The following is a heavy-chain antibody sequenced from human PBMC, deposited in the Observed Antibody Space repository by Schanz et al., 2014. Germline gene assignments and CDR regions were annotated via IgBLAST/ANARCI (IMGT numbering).Heavy chain of an antibody. CDR2: INPSGGGT. V-gene: IGHV1-46*01. J-gene: IGHJ4*02. Sequence: QVHLVQSGAEVKKPGSSVKVSCKASGGTFSSDTFSWVRQAPGQGLEWMGIINPSGGGTSYALRFQDRVAETSDTSRCTVYMELSSLRSEDTAVYYCARSNYEDNSDYYNSFDYWGQGTLVTVSS. CDR3: ARSNYEDNSDYYNSFDY. CDR1: GGTFSSDT. D-gene: IGHD3-22*01.